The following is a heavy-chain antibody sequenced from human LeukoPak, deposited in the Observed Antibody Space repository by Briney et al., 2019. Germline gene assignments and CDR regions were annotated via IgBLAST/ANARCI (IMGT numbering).Heavy chain of an antibody. CDR3: ARDRSIGRFDY. D-gene: IGHD1-26*01. V-gene: IGHV3-48*01. CDR2: ITSGSSNI. CDR1: GFTFSDYS. J-gene: IGHJ4*02. Sequence: GGSLRLSCAASGFTFSDYSMNWVRQAPGKGLEWVSYITSGSSNIYYADSVKGRFTISRDNAKNSLYLQMNSVRAEDTAVYYCARDRSIGRFDYWGQGTLVTVSS.